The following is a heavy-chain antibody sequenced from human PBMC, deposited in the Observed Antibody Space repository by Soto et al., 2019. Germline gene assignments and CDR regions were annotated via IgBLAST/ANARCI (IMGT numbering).Heavy chain of an antibody. Sequence: SETLSLTCTVSGGSISSYYWSWIRQPPGKGLEWIGYIYYSGSTNYNPSLKSRVTISVDTSKNQFSLKLSSVTAADTAVYYCARAESGYSGYDLGLSWFDPWGQGTLVTVSS. D-gene: IGHD5-12*01. V-gene: IGHV4-59*01. J-gene: IGHJ5*02. CDR3: ARAESGYSGYDLGLSWFDP. CDR2: IYYSGST. CDR1: GGSISSYY.